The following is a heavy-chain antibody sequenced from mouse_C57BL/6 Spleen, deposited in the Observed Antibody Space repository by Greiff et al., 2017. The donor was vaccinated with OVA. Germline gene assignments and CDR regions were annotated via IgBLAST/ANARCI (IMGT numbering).Heavy chain of an antibody. V-gene: IGHV3-6*01. CDR1: GYSITSGYY. CDR3: ARGRDEGFAY. D-gene: IGHD3-3*01. CDR2: ISYDGSN. J-gene: IGHJ3*01. Sequence: DVKLVESGPGLVKPSQSLSLTCSVTGYSITSGYYWNWIRQFPGNKLEWMGYISYDGSNNYNPSLKNRISITRDTSKNQFFLKLNSVTTEDTATYYCARGRDEGFAYWGQGTLVTVSA.